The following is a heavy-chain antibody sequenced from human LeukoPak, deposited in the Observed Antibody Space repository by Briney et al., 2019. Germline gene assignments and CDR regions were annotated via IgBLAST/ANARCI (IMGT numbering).Heavy chain of an antibody. V-gene: IGHV1-2*02. D-gene: IGHD2-2*01. CDR1: GYTFTGYY. Sequence: GASVKVSCKASGYTFTGYYMHWVRQAPGQGLEWMGWINPNSGGTNYAQKFQGRVTMTRDTSISTAYMELSRLRSDDTAVYYCASHYCSSTSCHSDQFDYWGQGTLVTVSS. J-gene: IGHJ4*02. CDR2: INPNSGGT. CDR3: ASHYCSSTSCHSDQFDY.